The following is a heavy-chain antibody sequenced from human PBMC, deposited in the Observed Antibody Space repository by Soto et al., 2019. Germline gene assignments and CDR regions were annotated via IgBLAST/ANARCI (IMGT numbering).Heavy chain of an antibody. Sequence: SQTLSLTCAISGDIVSSNSVTWNWIRQSPSRGLEWLGRTYYRSKWYNDYAGSVKSRITINPDTSKNQISLQMNSVTPEDTAVYYCARRGGDLQYAFAIWGQGPMVTVSS. CDR1: GDIVSSNSVT. CDR3: ARRGGDLQYAFAI. CDR2: TYYRSKWYN. V-gene: IGHV6-1*01. J-gene: IGHJ3*02. D-gene: IGHD2-21*02.